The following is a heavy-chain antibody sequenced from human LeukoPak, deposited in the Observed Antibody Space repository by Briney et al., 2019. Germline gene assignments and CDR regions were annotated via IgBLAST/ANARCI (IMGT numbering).Heavy chain of an antibody. V-gene: IGHV3-74*01. CDR1: GLTLTTYW. J-gene: IGHJ4*02. CDR2: INTDGTST. Sequence: GGSLRLSCAASGLTLTTYWMHWVRQAPGKGLVWVSRINTDGTSTNYADSVKGLFTISRDNAKNTLYLQMSSLRAEDTALYYCACLGVPGSYKHFFDYWGQGTLVTVSS. D-gene: IGHD3-10*01. CDR3: ACLGVPGSYKHFFDY.